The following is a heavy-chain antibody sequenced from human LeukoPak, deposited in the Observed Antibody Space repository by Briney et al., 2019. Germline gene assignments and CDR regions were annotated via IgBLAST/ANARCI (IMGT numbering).Heavy chain of an antibody. CDR2: INHSGST. CDR3: AREPIFGVVIYYGLDV. Sequence: SETLSLTCAVYGGSFSDYYWRWIRQPPGKGLEWIGEINHSGSTNYNPSLKSRATISVDTSKNQFSLKLSSVTAADTAVYYCAREPIFGVVIYYGLDVWGQGSTVTVSS. D-gene: IGHD3-3*01. V-gene: IGHV4-34*01. CDR1: GGSFSDYY. J-gene: IGHJ6*02.